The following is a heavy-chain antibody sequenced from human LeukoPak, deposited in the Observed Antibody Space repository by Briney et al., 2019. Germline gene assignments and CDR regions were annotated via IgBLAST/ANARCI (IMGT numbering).Heavy chain of an antibody. Sequence: SETLTLTCAVSGGSISSYYWSWIRQPPGKGLEWIGYIYYSGSTNYNPSLKSRVTISVDTSKNQFSLKLSSVTAADTAVYYCARDFRGSVDAFDIWGQGTMVAVSS. CDR1: GGSISSYY. J-gene: IGHJ3*02. V-gene: IGHV4-59*01. CDR2: IYYSGST. CDR3: ARDFRGSVDAFDI.